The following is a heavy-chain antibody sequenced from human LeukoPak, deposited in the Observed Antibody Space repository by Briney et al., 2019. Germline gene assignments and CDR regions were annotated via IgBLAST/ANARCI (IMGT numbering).Heavy chain of an antibody. CDR1: GFTFSSYW. CDR2: INHDGSEK. Sequence: GGSLRLSCAASGFTFSSYWMNWARQAPGKGLEWVANINHDGSEKYYVDSVKGRFTISRDNAQKSLYLQMNTLRAEDTAVYYCAMAYNYGMDIWGQGTAVTVS. V-gene: IGHV3-7*03. CDR3: AMAYNYGMDI. J-gene: IGHJ6*02.